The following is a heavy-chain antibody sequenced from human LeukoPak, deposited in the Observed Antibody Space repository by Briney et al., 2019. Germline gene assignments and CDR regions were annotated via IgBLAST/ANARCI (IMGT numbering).Heavy chain of an antibody. CDR2: IYYSGST. D-gene: IGHD5-18*01. V-gene: IGHV4-59*08. J-gene: IGHJ4*02. Sequence: SDTLSLTCTVSGGSISSNYWSWIRQPPGKGLEWIGCIYYSGSTNYNPSLKSRVTISVDTSKNRFSLKLSSLTAADTAVYYCARHSSPERGYSFDWGQGTLVTVSS. CDR3: ARHSSPERGYSFD. CDR1: GGSISSNY.